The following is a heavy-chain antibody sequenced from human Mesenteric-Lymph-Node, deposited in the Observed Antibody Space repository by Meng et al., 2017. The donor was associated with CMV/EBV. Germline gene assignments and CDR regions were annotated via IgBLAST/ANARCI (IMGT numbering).Heavy chain of an antibody. V-gene: IGHV3-74*01. CDR1: GCSFSDYW. Sequence: GESLEISCAASGCSFSDYWMHWVRLIAGEGLVWVSRISPDGGSTRYDDSVKGRFTISRDNAKSTLYLHMNSLRVEDTALYFCVSDERFFENYYVMDAWGPGTTVTVSS. CDR2: ISPDGGST. CDR3: VSDERFFENYYVMDA. D-gene: IGHD3-3*01. J-gene: IGHJ6*01.